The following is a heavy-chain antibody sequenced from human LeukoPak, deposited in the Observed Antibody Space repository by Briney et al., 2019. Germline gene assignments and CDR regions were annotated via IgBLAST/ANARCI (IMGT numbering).Heavy chain of an antibody. V-gene: IGHV1-18*01. J-gene: IGHJ4*02. Sequence: ASVKVSCKASGYTFTSYGISWVRQAPGQGRDWMGWISAYNGNTNYAQKLQGRVTMTTDTPTSSAYMELRSLRSDDTAVYYCARDGSCSSTSCYVTPIDYWGQGTLVTVSS. D-gene: IGHD2-2*01. CDR2: ISAYNGNT. CDR1: GYTFTSYG. CDR3: ARDGSCSSTSCYVTPIDY.